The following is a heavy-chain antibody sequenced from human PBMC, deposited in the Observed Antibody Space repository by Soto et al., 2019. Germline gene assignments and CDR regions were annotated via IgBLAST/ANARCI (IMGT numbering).Heavy chain of an antibody. D-gene: IGHD2-21*02. Sequence: GSSVKLSCKASGYTSTSYDLHWVRQALGQGLEWMGIIRPSGGSTTYAQKFQGRVTMTRDTSTSTVYMELSSLRSEDTAVYYCARDILYCCSVCHEAFDIWG. J-gene: IGHJ3*02. CDR2: IRPSGGST. CDR1: GYTSTSYD. V-gene: IGHV1-46*01. CDR3: ARDILYCCSVCHEAFDI.